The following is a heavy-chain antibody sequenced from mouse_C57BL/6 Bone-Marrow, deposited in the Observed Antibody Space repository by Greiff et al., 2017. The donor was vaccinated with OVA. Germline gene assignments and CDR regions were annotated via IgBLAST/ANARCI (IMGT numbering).Heavy chain of an antibody. CDR2: IDPSDSYT. CDR1: GYTFTSYW. Sequence: QVQLQQPGAELVMPGASVKLSCKASGYTFTSYWMHWVKQRPGQGLEWIGEIDPSDSYTNYNQKFKGKSTLTVDKSSSTAYMQLSSLTSEDSAVVYCGKGRLGYDYGMDFWGQGTSVTVSS. CDR3: GKGRLGYDYGMDF. D-gene: IGHD2-14*01. V-gene: IGHV1-69*01. J-gene: IGHJ4*01.